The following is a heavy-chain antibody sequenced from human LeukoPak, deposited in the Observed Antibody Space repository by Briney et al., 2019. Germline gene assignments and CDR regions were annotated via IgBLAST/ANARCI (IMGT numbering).Heavy chain of an antibody. CDR2: ISSRSSYI. D-gene: IGHD1-26*01. CDR3: ATSSGSYPPDY. J-gene: IGHJ4*02. CDR1: GFTFYTFW. Sequence: GGSLRLSCEASGFTFYTFWMSWVRQAPGKGLEWVSSISSRSSYIYYADSLKGRFTISRDNANNSLFLQMNSLRAEDTAVYYCATSSGSYPPDYWGQGTLVTVSS. V-gene: IGHV3-21*01.